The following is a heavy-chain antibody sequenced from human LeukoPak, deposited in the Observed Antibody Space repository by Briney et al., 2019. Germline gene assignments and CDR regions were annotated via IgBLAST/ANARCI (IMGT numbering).Heavy chain of an antibody. CDR3: ARDATSTYYYDSSGYSGGGFDY. CDR2: IIPIFGTA. CDR1: GGTFSSYA. J-gene: IGHJ4*02. D-gene: IGHD3-22*01. V-gene: IGHV1-69*06. Sequence: SVKVSCKASGGTFSSYAISWVRQAPGQGLEWMGGIIPIFGTANYAQKFQGRVTITADKSTSTAYMELSSLRSEDTAVYYCARDATSTYYYDSSGYSGGGFDYWGQGTLVTVSS.